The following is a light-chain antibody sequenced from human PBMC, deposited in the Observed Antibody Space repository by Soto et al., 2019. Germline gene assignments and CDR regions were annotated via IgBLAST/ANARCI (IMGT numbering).Light chain of an antibody. Sequence: DIQMTQSPSSLSASLGDRITITCRASQDISNYLAWYQQKPGKVPKLLISSASTLQSGVPSRFSGSGSGTDFTLTISSLQPEDVATYFCQKYNSALTFGQGTRLEIK. V-gene: IGKV1-27*01. CDR1: QDISNY. J-gene: IGKJ5*01. CDR2: SAS. CDR3: QKYNSALT.